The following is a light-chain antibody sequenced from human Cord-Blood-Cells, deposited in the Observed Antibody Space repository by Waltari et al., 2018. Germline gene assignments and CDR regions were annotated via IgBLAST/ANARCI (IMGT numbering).Light chain of an antibody. CDR2: AAS. V-gene: IGKV1-8*01. CDR1: QGISSY. J-gene: IGKJ5*01. CDR3: QQYYSVIT. Sequence: AIRMTQSPSSLSASTGDRVTITCRASQGISSYLAWYQQKPGKAPKLLIYAASTLQSGVPSRFSGSGSVTDFTLTISCLQSEDFATYYCQQYYSVITFGQGTRLEIK.